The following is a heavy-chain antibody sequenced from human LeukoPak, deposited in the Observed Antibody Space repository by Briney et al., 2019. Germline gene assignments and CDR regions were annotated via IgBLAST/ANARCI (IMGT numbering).Heavy chain of an antibody. CDR2: IYTSGST. CDR3: AREGSVVPAAQGPWYFDL. D-gene: IGHD2-2*01. CDR1: GGSISSGSYY. V-gene: IGHV4-61*02. Sequence: SETLSLTCTVSGGSISSGSYYWSWIRQPAGKGLEWIGRIYTSGSTNYNPSLKSRVTISVDTSKNQFSLKLSSVTAADTAVYYCAREGSVVPAAQGPWYFDLWGRGTLVTVSS. J-gene: IGHJ2*01.